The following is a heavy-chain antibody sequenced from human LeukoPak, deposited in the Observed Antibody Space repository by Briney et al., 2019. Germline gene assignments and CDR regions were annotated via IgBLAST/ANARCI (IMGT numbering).Heavy chain of an antibody. V-gene: IGHV3-7*03. CDR1: GFTFSSYW. Sequence: RPGGSLRLSCAASGFTFSSYWMTWVRQAPGKGLEWVANIKRDGSEKHYVDSVKGRFTISRDNAKNSMFLQMNSLRAEDTAVYYCASLLVAGVASADYWGQGTLVTVSS. CDR2: IKRDGSEK. D-gene: IGHD6-19*01. CDR3: ASLLVAGVASADY. J-gene: IGHJ4*02.